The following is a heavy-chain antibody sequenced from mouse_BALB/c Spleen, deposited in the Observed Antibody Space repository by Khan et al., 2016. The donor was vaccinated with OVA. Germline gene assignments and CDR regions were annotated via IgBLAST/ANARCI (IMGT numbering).Heavy chain of an antibody. CDR2: IYPGSGNT. CDR3: ASPYYYGSSYDTMDY. CDR1: GYTFTNYW. V-gene: IGHV1-63*02. Sequence: VQLQQSGAELVRPGTSVKMSCKAAGYTFTNYWIGWVKQRPGHGLEWIGDIYPGSGNTNYNEKFKGKATLTADTSSSTAYMQLSSLTSEDSAIYYCASPYYYGSSYDTMDYWGQGTSVTVSA. D-gene: IGHD1-1*01. J-gene: IGHJ4*01.